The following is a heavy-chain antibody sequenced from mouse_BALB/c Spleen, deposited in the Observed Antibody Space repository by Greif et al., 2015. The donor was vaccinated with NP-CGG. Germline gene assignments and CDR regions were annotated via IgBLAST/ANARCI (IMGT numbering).Heavy chain of an antibody. CDR3: ARSGVAYYFDY. D-gene: IGHD1-1*01. J-gene: IGHJ2*01. CDR2: IDPANGNT. V-gene: IGHV14-3*02. Sequence: EVKLEESGAELVKPGASVKLSCTASGFNIKDTYMHWVKQRPEQGLEWIGRIDPANGNTKYDPKFQGKATITADTSSNTAYLQLSSLTSEDTAVYYCARSGVAYYFDYWGQGTTLTVSS. CDR1: GFNIKDTY.